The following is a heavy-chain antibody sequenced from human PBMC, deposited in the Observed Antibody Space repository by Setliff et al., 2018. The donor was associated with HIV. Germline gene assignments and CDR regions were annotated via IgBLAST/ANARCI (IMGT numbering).Heavy chain of an antibody. CDR3: ARQGTSYGSNYDADV. CDR2: IYPGDLDT. Sequence: GESLKISCEASGYSFTTYWIGWVRQKPGKGLEWMGIIYPGDLDTRYSPSFQGQVTISADKSISTAYLQWSSLKASDTAIYYCARQGTSYGSNYDADVWGEGTTVTVSS. J-gene: IGHJ6*03. V-gene: IGHV5-51*01. CDR1: GYSFTTYW. D-gene: IGHD5-18*01.